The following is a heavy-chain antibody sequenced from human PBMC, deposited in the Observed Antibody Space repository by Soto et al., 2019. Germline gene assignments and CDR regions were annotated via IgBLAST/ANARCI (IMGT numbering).Heavy chain of an antibody. J-gene: IGHJ5*02. CDR2: IYYSGSI. CDR3: ARDGGWLQSNWFDP. V-gene: IGHV4-59*01. Sequence: SETLSLTCAVYVGSISNFYWGWIRQPPGKGLEWIGYIYYSGSINYNPSLKSRFTISRDNSKNTLYLQMNSLRAEDTAVYYCARDGGWLQSNWFDPWGQGTLVTVSS. CDR1: VGSISNFY. D-gene: IGHD5-12*01.